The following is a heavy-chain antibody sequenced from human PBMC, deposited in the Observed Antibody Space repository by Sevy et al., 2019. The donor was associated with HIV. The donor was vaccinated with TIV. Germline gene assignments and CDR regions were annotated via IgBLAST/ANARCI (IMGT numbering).Heavy chain of an antibody. V-gene: IGHV3-23*01. CDR1: GFTFSRNA. D-gene: IGHD2-2*02. J-gene: IGHJ6*02. CDR3: AKVGYCSSTSCYSIYYGMDV. Sequence: GGSLRLSCAASGFTFSRNAMSWVRQAPGKGLEWASGITGSGGSTYYADSVKGRFTISRDNSKMTLYLKMNSLRVEDTAVYYCAKVGYCSSTSCYSIYYGMDVWGQGTTVTVSS. CDR2: ITGSGGST.